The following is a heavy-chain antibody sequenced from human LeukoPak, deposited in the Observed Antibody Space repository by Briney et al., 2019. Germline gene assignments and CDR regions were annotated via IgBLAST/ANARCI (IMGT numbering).Heavy chain of an antibody. Sequence: SETLPLTCTVSGGSISSYYWSWIRQPPGKGLEWIGYIYYSGSTNYNPSLKSRVTISVDTSKNQFSLKLSSVTAADTAVYYCARQGRDYGMDVWGQGTTVTVSS. CDR2: IYYSGST. CDR3: ARQGRDYGMDV. CDR1: GGSISSYY. V-gene: IGHV4-59*08. J-gene: IGHJ6*02.